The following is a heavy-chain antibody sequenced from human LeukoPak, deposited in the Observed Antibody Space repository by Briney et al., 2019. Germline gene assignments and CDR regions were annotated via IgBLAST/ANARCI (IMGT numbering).Heavy chain of an antibody. V-gene: IGHV3-23*01. CDR1: GFMFNKYG. CDR3: AKGARLRVSCDY. J-gene: IGHJ4*02. D-gene: IGHD3-16*01. CDR2: ISGGGGST. Sequence: PGGSLRLSCVASGFMFNKYGMSWVRQAPGKGLEWVSVISGGGGSTYYADSVKGRFTISRDNSKNTLYLQMNSLRAEDTAVYYCAKGARLRVSCDYWGQGTLVTVSS.